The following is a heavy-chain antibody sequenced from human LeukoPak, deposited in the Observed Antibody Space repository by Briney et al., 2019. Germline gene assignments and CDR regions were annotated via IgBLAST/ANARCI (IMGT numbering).Heavy chain of an antibody. V-gene: IGHV3-21*01. CDR1: GFTFSSYS. CDR2: ISSSSSYI. CDR3: ATYSGYDGDDAFDI. Sequence: GGSLRLSCAASGFTFSSYSMNWVRQAPGKGLEWVSSISSSSSYIYYADSVKGRFTISRDNAKSSLYLQMNSLRAEDSAVYYCATYSGYDGDDAFDIWGQGTMVTVSS. J-gene: IGHJ3*02. D-gene: IGHD5-12*01.